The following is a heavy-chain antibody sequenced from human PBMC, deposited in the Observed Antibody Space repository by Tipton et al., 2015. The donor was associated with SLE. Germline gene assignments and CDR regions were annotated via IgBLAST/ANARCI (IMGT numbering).Heavy chain of an antibody. V-gene: IGHV4-61*09. CDR1: GGSISSGSYY. CDR2: IYTSGST. CDR3: ARGVISYWYFDL. J-gene: IGHJ2*01. Sequence: LRLSCTVPGGSISSGSYYWSWIRQPAGKGLEWIVYIYTSGSTNYNPSLKSRVTISVDTSKNQFSLKLSSVTAADTAVYYCARGVISYWYFDLWGRGTLVTVSS. D-gene: IGHD3-16*02.